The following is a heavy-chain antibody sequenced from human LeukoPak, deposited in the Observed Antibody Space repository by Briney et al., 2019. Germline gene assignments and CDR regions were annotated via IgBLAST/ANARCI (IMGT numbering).Heavy chain of an antibody. CDR2: IHITGST. Sequence: SETLSLTCTVSGVSITSYYWSWIRQPAGKGLEWIGRIHITGSTNYNPSLKSQVTMSVDTSKNQFSLKLSSVTAADTAVYYCAREANYYGSGSYFEGTFDYWGQGSLVTVSS. D-gene: IGHD3-10*01. J-gene: IGHJ4*02. V-gene: IGHV4-4*07. CDR3: AREANYYGSGSYFEGTFDY. CDR1: GVSITSYY.